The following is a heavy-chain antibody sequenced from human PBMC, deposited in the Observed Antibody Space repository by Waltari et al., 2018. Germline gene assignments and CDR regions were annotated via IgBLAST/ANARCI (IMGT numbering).Heavy chain of an antibody. CDR3: ARVSGWFYVFDP. D-gene: IGHD6-19*01. CDR2: IYHSGNT. J-gene: IGHJ5*02. Sequence: QVQLQESGPGLVKPSETLSLPCAVSGYSISSGYYWGWIRQPPGKGLEWIGSIYHSGNTYYNVSLTSRVTISVDTSKNQFSLKLSSVTAADTAVYYCARVSGWFYVFDPWGQGTLVTVSS. V-gene: IGHV4-38-2*01. CDR1: GYSISSGYY.